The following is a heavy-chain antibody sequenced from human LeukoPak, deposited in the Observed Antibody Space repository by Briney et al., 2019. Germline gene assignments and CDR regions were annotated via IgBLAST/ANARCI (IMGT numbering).Heavy chain of an antibody. D-gene: IGHD1-26*01. CDR1: GFTFSSYA. Sequence: GGSLRLSCAASGFTFSSYAMSWVRQAPGKGLEWVSAISGSGGSTYYADSVKGRFTISRDNSKNTLYLQMNSLRAEDTAVYYCAKTSGSYYAGWYFDYWGQGTLVTVSS. J-gene: IGHJ4*02. CDR2: ISGSGGST. CDR3: AKTSGSYYAGWYFDY. V-gene: IGHV3-23*01.